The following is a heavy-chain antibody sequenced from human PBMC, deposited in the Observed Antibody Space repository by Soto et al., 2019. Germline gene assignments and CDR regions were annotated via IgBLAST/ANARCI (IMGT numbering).Heavy chain of an antibody. V-gene: IGHV1-2*02. CDR3: ATSSSIAAPTDY. CDR1: GYTFTGYY. J-gene: IGHJ4*02. Sequence: ASVKVSCKASGYTFTGYYMHWVRQAPGQGLEWMGWINPNSGGTNYAQKFQGRVTMTRDTSISTAYMELSSLRSEDTAVYYCATSSSIAAPTDYWGQGTLVTVSS. CDR2: INPNSGGT. D-gene: IGHD6-6*01.